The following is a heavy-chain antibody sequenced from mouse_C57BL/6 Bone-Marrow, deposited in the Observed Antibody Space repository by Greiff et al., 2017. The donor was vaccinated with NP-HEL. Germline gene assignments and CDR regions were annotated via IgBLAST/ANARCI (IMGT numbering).Heavy chain of an antibody. CDR3: ARNLLLDYFDY. V-gene: IGHV5-17*01. J-gene: IGHJ2*01. D-gene: IGHD1-1*01. CDR1: GFTFSDYG. Sequence: DVMLVESGGGLVKPGGSLKLSCAASGFTFSDYGMHWVRQAPEKGLEWVAYISSGSSTIYYADTVKGRFTISRDNAKNTLFLQMTSLRSEDTAMYYCARNLLLDYFDYWGQGTTLTVSS. CDR2: ISSGSSTI.